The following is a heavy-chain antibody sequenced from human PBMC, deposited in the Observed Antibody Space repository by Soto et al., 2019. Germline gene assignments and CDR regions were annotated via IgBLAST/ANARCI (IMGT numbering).Heavy chain of an antibody. D-gene: IGHD2-8*01. Sequence: QVQLVESGGGVVQPGRSLRLSCAASGFTFSSYGMHWVRQAPGKGLEWVAVISYDGSNKYYADSVKGRFTISRDNAKNXXYXQTXSLRAEDTAVYYCAKSQNARYCTNGVCTEYNWFDPWGQGTLVTVSS. CDR3: AKSQNARYCTNGVCTEYNWFDP. CDR2: ISYDGSNK. CDR1: GFTFSSYG. J-gene: IGHJ5*02. V-gene: IGHV3-30*18.